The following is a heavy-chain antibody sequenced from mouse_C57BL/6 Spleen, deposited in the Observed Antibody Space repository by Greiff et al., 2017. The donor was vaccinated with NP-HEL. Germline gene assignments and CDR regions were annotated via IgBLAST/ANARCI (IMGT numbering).Heavy chain of an antibody. CDR1: GFTFSSYA. V-gene: IGHV5-4*03. J-gene: IGHJ4*01. CDR2: ISDGGSYT. D-gene: IGHD2-4*01. Sequence: EVNLVESGGGLVKPGGSLKLSCAASGFTFSSYAMSWVRQTPEKRLEWVATISDGGSYTYYPDNVKGRFTISRDNAKNNLYLQMSHLKSEDTAMYYCARGIYYDYDNAMDYWGQGTSVTVSS. CDR3: ARGIYYDYDNAMDY.